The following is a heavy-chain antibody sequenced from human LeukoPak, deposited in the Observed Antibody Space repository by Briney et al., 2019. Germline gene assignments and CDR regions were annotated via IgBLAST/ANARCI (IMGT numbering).Heavy chain of an antibody. D-gene: IGHD6-13*01. J-gene: IGHJ6*02. CDR3: ARDSRDQQQLVIGLGMDV. V-gene: IGHV3-7*03. CDR2: IKEDGSEK. Sequence: PGGSLRLSCAASGFIFSSYWMSWVRQAPGKGLEWVANIKEDGSEKYYVDSVKGRFTISRDNAKNSLYLQTNSLRAEDTAVYYCARDSRDQQQLVIGLGMDVWGQGTTVTVSS. CDR1: GFIFSSYW.